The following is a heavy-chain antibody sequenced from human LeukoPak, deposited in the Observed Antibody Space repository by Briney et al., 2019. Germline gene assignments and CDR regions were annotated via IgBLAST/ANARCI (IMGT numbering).Heavy chain of an antibody. D-gene: IGHD3-9*01. CDR1: GFTFSSYA. V-gene: IGHV3-30-3*01. CDR3: ARDLYGVEYYDILTGYSGLDY. J-gene: IGHJ4*02. CDR2: ISYDGSNK. Sequence: GGSLRLSCAASGFTFSSYAMHWVRQAPGKGLEWVAVISYDGSNKYYADSVKGRFTISRDNSKNTLYLQMNSPRAEDTAVYYCARDLYGVEYYDILTGYSGLDYWGQGTLVTVSS.